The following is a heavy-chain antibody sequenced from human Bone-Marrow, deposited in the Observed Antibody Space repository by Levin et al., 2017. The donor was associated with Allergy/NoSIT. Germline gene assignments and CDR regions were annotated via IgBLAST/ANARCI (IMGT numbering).Heavy chain of an antibody. CDR2: ISAYNGNT. Sequence: ASVKVSCKASGYTFTSYGISWVRQAPGQGLEWMGLISAYNGNTNYAQKLQGRVTMTTDTSTSTAYMELRSLRSDDTAVDYCARFCSGGSCFTDDNGMDVWGQGTTVTVSS. J-gene: IGHJ6*02. V-gene: IGHV1-18*01. CDR1: GYTFTSYG. CDR3: ARFCSGGSCFTDDNGMDV. D-gene: IGHD2-15*01.